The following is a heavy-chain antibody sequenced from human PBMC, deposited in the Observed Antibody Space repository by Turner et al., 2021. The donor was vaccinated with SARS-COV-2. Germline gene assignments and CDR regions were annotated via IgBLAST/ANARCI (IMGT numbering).Heavy chain of an antibody. Sequence: EVQLVESGGGMVKPGGSLRRSCAASGFTFSSYSLNWVRQAPGKGLEWVSSISSSSSYIYYEDSLKGRFTISRDNAKNSLYLQMNSLRAEDTAVYFCARSERGSAYFWSCYYPSPLDYWGQGTLVTVSS. CDR3: ARSERGSAYFWSCYYPSPLDY. CDR1: GFTFSSYS. CDR2: ISSSSSYI. V-gene: IGHV3-21*01. J-gene: IGHJ4*02. D-gene: IGHD3-3*01.